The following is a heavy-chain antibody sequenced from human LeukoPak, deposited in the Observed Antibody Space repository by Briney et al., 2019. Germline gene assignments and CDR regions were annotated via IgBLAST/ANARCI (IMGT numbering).Heavy chain of an antibody. J-gene: IGHJ4*02. CDR2: INHSGST. D-gene: IGHD2-2*01. V-gene: IGHV4-34*01. CDR3: ARGRLFCSSTSCSGLYFDY. CDR1: GGSFSGYY. Sequence: SETLSLTCAVYGGSFSGYYWSWIRQPPGKGLEWIGEINHSGSTNYNPSLKSRVTISVDTSKSQFSLKLSSVTAADTAVYYCARGRLFCSSTSCSGLYFDYWGQGTLVTVSS.